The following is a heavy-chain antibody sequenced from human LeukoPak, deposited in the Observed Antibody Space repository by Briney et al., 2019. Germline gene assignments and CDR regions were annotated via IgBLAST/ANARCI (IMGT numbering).Heavy chain of an antibody. CDR2: IYRDDSA. V-gene: IGHV3-53*01. J-gene: IGHJ3*01. D-gene: IGHD6-13*01. Sequence: PGGSLRLSCAASGFTVSSDQMSWIRQAPGMGLEWVAMIYRDDSADYTDSVKGRFTISRDTSKNTLFLQMNSLRAEDTAVYYCARDRLFAGIASTGRFDLWGQGTLVTVSS. CDR3: ARDRLFAGIASTGRFDL. CDR1: GFTVSSDQ.